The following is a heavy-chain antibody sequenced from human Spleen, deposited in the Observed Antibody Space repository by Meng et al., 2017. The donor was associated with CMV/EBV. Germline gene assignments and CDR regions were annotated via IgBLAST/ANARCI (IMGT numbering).Heavy chain of an antibody. J-gene: IGHJ6*02. Sequence: GESLKISCAASGFTFSSYWMSWVRQAPGKGLEWVANIKQDGSEKYYVDSVKGRFTISRDNSKNSLYLQMNSLRAEDTALYYCAKDSNYDYYYGMDVWGQGTTVTVSS. V-gene: IGHV3-7*03. CDR3: AKDSNYDYYYGMDV. CDR1: GFTFSSYW. D-gene: IGHD2/OR15-2a*01. CDR2: IKQDGSEK.